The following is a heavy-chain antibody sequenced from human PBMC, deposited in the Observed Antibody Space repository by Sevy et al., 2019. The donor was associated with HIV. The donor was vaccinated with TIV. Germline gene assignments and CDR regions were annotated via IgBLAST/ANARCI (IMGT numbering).Heavy chain of an antibody. CDR1: GYTFTSYG. CDR2: ISVYNGNT. V-gene: IGHV1-18*01. CDR3: ARDHGTLGATDY. J-gene: IGHJ4*02. D-gene: IGHD1-26*01. Sequence: ASVKVSCKASGYTFTSYGISWVRQAPGQGLEWMGWISVYNGNTNYAQKLQGRVTMTTDTSTSTVYMELRSLRSDDTAVYYCARDHGTLGATDYWGQGTLVTVSS.